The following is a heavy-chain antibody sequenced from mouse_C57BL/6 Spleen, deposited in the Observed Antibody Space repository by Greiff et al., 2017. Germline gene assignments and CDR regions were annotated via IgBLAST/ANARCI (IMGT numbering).Heavy chain of an antibody. Sequence: VQLQQSGAELVRPGTSVKVSCKASGYAFTNYLIEWVKQRPGQGLEWIGVINPGSGGTNYNEKFKGKATLTADKSSSTAYMQLSSLPSDDSAVCFCARTTVVADWYFDVWGTGTTVTVSS. CDR1: GYAFTNYL. CDR3: ARTTVVADWYFDV. J-gene: IGHJ1*03. V-gene: IGHV1-54*01. CDR2: INPGSGGT. D-gene: IGHD1-1*01.